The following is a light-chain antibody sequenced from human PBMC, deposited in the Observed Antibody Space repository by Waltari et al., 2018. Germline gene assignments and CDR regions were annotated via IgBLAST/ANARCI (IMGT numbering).Light chain of an antibody. Sequence: QSALTQPASVSGSPGQSLTISCTGTSSDVGGYNYVSWYQQHPGKAPKLMIYEVSNRPSGVSNRFSGSKSGNTASLTISGLLAEDEADYYCSSYTSSSTRVFGTGTKVTVL. CDR1: SSDVGGYNY. CDR2: EVS. J-gene: IGLJ1*01. V-gene: IGLV2-14*01. CDR3: SSYTSSSTRV.